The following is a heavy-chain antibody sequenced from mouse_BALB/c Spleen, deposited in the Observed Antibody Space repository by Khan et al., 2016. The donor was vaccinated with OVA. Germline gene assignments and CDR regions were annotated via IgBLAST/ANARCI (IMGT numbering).Heavy chain of an antibody. D-gene: IGHD1-1*01. CDR2: IFPGTGTT. CDR1: GYTFTSYW. V-gene: IGHV1S132*01. CDR3: ARSGTTVVASYWYFDV. J-gene: IGHJ1*01. Sequence: QVQLQQSGAELVKPGASVKLSCKTSGYTFTSYWIQWVKQRPGQGLGWIGEIFPGTGTTYYNEKFKGKATLTIDTSSSTAYMPLSSLTSEDSAVYFCARSGTTVVASYWYFDVWGAGTTVTVSS.